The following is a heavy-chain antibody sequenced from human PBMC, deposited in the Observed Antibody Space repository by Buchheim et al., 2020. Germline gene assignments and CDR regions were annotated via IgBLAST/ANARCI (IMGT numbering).Heavy chain of an antibody. Sequence: EVQLVESGGGLVKPGESLTLSCAASEFRFTDGFMNWVRQVPGKGLEWVGRVKRDGTTDYPAPVKGRFVVSREDSTNTLYLQMNRLKIEDTAVYYCVHLVWNDDMRDYWGQGT. CDR1: EFRFTDGF. V-gene: IGHV3-15*07. CDR3: VHLVWNDDMRDY. CDR2: VKRDGTT. J-gene: IGHJ4*03. D-gene: IGHD1-1*01.